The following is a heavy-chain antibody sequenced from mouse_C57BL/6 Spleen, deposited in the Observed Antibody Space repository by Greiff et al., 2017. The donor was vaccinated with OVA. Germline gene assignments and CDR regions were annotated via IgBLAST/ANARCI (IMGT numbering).Heavy chain of an antibody. CDR2: IHPNSGST. CDR3: ARRDYSNPAWFAY. V-gene: IGHV1-64*01. CDR1: GYTFTSYW. J-gene: IGHJ3*01. D-gene: IGHD2-5*01. Sequence: QVQLKQPGAELVKPGASVKLSCKASGYTFTSYWMHWVKQRPGQGLEWIGMIHPNSGSTNYNEKFKSKATLTVDKSSSTAYMQLSSLTSEDSAVCYCARRDYSNPAWFAYWGQGTLVTVSA.